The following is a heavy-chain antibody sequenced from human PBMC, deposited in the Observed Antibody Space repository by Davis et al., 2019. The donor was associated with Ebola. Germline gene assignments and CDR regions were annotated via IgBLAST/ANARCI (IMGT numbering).Heavy chain of an antibody. CDR1: GYTLTELS. Sequence: AASVKVSCKVSGYTLTELSMHWVRQAPGKGLEWMGGFDPEDGETIYAQKFQGRVTITADKSTSTAYMELSSLRSEDTAVYYCARGGWRSQGYYYYGMDVWGQGTTVTVSS. CDR3: ARGGWRSQGYYYYGMDV. V-gene: IGHV1-24*01. J-gene: IGHJ6*02. D-gene: IGHD1-26*01. CDR2: FDPEDGET.